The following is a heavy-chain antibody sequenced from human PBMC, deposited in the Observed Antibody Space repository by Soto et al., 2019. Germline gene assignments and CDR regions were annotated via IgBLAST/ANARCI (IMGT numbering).Heavy chain of an antibody. V-gene: IGHV4-31*03. D-gene: IGHD1-1*01. J-gene: IGHJ4*02. CDR1: GGSISSGGYY. CDR3: ARDPMRYPTSFDY. CDR2: IYHSGNT. Sequence: QVQLQESGPGLVKPSETLSLTCTVSGGSISSGGYYWSWIRQHPGKGLEWIGYIYHSGNTYYNPSLKSRVTISVDTSKNQFSLKLSSVTAADTAVYYCARDPMRYPTSFDYWGQGTLVTVSS.